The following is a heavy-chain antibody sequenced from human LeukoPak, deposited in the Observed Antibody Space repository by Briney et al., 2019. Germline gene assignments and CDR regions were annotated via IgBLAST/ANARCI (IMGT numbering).Heavy chain of an antibody. Sequence: SETLSLXCTVSGGSISSGDYYWSWIRQPPGKGLEWIGYIYYSGSTYYNPCLKSRVTISVDTSKNQFSLKLSSVTAADTAVYYCARVASSSWYYFDYWGQGTLVTVSS. CDR1: GGSISSGDYY. CDR3: ARVASSSWYYFDY. J-gene: IGHJ4*02. D-gene: IGHD6-13*01. V-gene: IGHV4-30-4*08. CDR2: IYYSGST.